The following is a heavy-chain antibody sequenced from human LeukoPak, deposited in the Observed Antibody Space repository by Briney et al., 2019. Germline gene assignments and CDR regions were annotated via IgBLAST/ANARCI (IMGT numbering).Heavy chain of an antibody. Sequence: AASVKVSCKASGYTFTSYGISWVRQAPGQGLEWMGWISPNSGGTNYAQNFQGRATMTRDTSISTAYMELSRLDSDDTAVYYCARDSRSSGISWGQGTLVTVSS. CDR1: GYTFTSYG. V-gene: IGHV1-2*02. CDR2: ISPNSGGT. CDR3: ARDSRSSGIS. D-gene: IGHD6-19*01. J-gene: IGHJ4*02.